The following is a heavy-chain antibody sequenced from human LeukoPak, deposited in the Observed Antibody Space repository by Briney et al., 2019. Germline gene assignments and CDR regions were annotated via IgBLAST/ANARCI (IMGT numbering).Heavy chain of an antibody. J-gene: IGHJ1*01. D-gene: IGHD1-26*01. CDR3: VRGRFIAGAGD. CDR1: GFTLTIYD. Sequence: GASVKVSCKTSGFTLTIYDINWVPQATGQGLEWMGWMNGNSGDTGYAQKFQGRVTMTRNTSISTAYMELSNLRSEDTAVYYCVRGRFIAGAGDWGQGTPVTVPS. CDR2: MNGNSGDT. V-gene: IGHV1-8*01.